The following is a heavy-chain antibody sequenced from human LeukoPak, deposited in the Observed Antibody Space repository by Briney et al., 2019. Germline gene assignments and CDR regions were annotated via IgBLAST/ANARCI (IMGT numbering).Heavy chain of an antibody. J-gene: IGHJ3*02. Sequence: SETLSLTCTVSGGSINNYYWSWIRQPPGKGLEWIGSIYSSGSTNYSPSLKSRVIISVDTSKNQFSLKLSSVTAADTAVYYCARDQSLYAFDIWGQGTMVTVSS. CDR3: ARDQSLYAFDI. CDR2: IYSSGST. CDR1: GGSINNYY. V-gene: IGHV4-59*01.